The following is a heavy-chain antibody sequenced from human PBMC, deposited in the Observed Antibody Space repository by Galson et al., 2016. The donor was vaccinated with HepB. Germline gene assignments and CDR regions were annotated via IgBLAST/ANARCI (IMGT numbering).Heavy chain of an antibody. CDR1: GGSMSISSYY. Sequence: DPLSLTCTVSGGSMSISSYYWGWIRQPPGKCLQWIGRFYYSGSTYYTPSHQSRVTISVDTSKNLFPLKLSSVTAADTAVYYCAYSGDFTIRNFQHWGQGTLVTVSS. CDR3: AYSGDFTIRNFQH. D-gene: IGHD2-15*01. CDR2: FYYSGST. V-gene: IGHV4-39*01. J-gene: IGHJ1*01.